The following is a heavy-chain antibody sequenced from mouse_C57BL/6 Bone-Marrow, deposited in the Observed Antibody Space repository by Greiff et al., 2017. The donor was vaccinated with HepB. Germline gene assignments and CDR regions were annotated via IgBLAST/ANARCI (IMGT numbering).Heavy chain of an antibody. CDR3: ARHVLLPYYCDY. J-gene: IGHJ2*01. CDR2: ISSGGSYT. CDR1: GFTFSSYG. Sequence: EVKLVESGGDLVKPGGSLKLSCAASGFTFSSYGMSWVRQTPDKRLEWVATISSGGSYTYYPDSVKGRFTISRDNAKNTLYLQMSSLKSEDTAMYYCARHVLLPYYCDYWGQGTTLTVSS. D-gene: IGHD1-1*01. V-gene: IGHV5-6*01.